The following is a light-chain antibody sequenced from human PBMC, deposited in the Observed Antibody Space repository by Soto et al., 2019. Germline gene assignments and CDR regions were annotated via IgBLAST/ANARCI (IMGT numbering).Light chain of an antibody. V-gene: IGKV3-20*01. CDR1: QSVNIY. CDR3: QQHGTSPIT. CDR2: GAS. J-gene: IGKJ5*01. Sequence: EIVTTQSPATLSVSPGERATLSCRASQSVNIYLAWHQQKPGQTPRLLVYGASSRATGIPDRFSGSGSGTDFTLTISRLEPEDFAVYYCQQHGTSPITFGQGTRLEIK.